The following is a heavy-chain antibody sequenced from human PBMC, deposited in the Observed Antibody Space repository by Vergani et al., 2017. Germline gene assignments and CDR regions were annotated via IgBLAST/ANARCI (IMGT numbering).Heavy chain of an antibody. Sequence: QVQLVQSGAEVKKPGSSVKVSCKASGGTFSSYAISWVRQAPGQGLEWMGGIIPIFGTANYAQKFQGRVTITADESTSTAYMELSSLRSEDTAVYYCARAXYNWNHGHYYYMDVWGKGTTVTVSS. CDR1: GGTFSSYA. V-gene: IGHV1-69*01. D-gene: IGHD1-20*01. CDR2: IIPIFGTA. CDR3: ARAXYNWNHGHYYYMDV. J-gene: IGHJ6*03.